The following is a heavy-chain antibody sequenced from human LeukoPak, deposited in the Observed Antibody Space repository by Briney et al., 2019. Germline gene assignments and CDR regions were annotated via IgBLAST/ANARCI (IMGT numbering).Heavy chain of an antibody. D-gene: IGHD3-10*01. CDR2: ISYDGNKK. V-gene: IGHV3-30*18. CDR3: AKDHSNALLRFGEVIRKSRDGYFDY. CDR1: GFTFTSYN. Sequence: PGGSLRLSCAASGFTFTSYNFHWVRQAPGKGLQWVGMISYDGNKKYEDSVKGRFTISTDNSKNTLFLHMNSLIPEDTAVYYCAKDHSNALLRFGEVIRKSRDGYFDYWGQGTLVTVSS. J-gene: IGHJ4*02.